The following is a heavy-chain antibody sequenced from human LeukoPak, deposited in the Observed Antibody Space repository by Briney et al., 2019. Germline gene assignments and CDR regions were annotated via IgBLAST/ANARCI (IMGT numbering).Heavy chain of an antibody. CDR2: ISAYNGNT. CDR3: ARLPDYYDSSGYPVRGYFDY. V-gene: IGHV1-18*01. J-gene: IGHJ4*02. Sequence: GASVKVSCKASGYTFTSYGISWVRQAPGQGLEWMGWISAYNGNTNYAQKLQGRVTMTTDTPTSTAYMELRSLRSDDTAVYYCARLPDYYDSSGYPVRGYFDYWGQGTLVTVSS. D-gene: IGHD3-22*01. CDR1: GYTFTSYG.